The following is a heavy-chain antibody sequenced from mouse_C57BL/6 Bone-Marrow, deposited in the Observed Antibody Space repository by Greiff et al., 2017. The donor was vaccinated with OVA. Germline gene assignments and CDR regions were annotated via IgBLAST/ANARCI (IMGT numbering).Heavy chain of an antibody. V-gene: IGHV3-6*01. J-gene: IGHJ2*01. D-gene: IGHD2-2*01. Sequence: EVQLQESGPGLVKPSQSLSLTCSVTGYSITSGYYWNWIRQFPGNKLEWMGYISYDGSNNYNPSLKNRISLTRDTSKNQFFLKLKSVTTEDTATYYCARDFGYDKGYWGQGTTLTVSS. CDR3: ARDFGYDKGY. CDR2: ISYDGSN. CDR1: GYSITSGYY.